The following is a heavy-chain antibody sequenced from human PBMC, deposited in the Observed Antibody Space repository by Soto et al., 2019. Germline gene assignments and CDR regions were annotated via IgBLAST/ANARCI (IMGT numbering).Heavy chain of an antibody. V-gene: IGHV3-21*01. D-gene: IGHD6-6*01. J-gene: IGHJ3*02. CDR1: GFTFSSYS. Sequence: EVQLVESGGGLVKPGGSLRLSCAASGFTFSSYSMNWVRQAPGKGLEWVSYIISSSSYIYYADSVKGQFNISRDNAKNSLYLPMNSLRAEDTAVYSCARIQLVYDAFDIWGQGTMVTVSS. CDR3: ARIQLVYDAFDI. CDR2: IISSSSYI.